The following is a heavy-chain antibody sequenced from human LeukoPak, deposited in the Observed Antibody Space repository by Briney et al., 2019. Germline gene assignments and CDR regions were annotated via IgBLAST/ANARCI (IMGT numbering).Heavy chain of an antibody. Sequence: GASVTVSCTASGYTFTGYYMHWVRQAPGQGLEWMGWINPNSGGTNYAQKFQGRVTMTRDTSISTAYMELSRLRSDDTAVYYCAREGVDTAMVMDYWGQGTLVTVSS. CDR3: AREGVDTAMVMDY. D-gene: IGHD5-18*01. V-gene: IGHV1-2*02. J-gene: IGHJ4*02. CDR2: INPNSGGT. CDR1: GYTFTGYY.